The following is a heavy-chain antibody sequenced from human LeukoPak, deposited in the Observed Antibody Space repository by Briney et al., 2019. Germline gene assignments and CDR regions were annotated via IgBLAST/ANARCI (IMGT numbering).Heavy chain of an antibody. D-gene: IGHD2-15*01. J-gene: IGHJ3*02. Sequence: SVKVSCKASRGTFSSYAISWVRQAPGQGLEWMGGIIPIFGTANYAQKFQGRVTITADESTSTAYMELSSLRSEDTAVYYCAREFRRYCSGGSCYSPLEYAFDIWGQGTMVTVSS. V-gene: IGHV1-69*01. CDR3: AREFRRYCSGGSCYSPLEYAFDI. CDR1: RGTFSSYA. CDR2: IIPIFGTA.